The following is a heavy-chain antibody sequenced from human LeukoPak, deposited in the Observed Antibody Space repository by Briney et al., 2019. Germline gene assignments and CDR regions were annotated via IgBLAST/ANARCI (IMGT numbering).Heavy chain of an antibody. CDR3: ARDLGGSDFWSGYYYYYYYIDV. CDR1: GGSISSYY. J-gene: IGHJ6*03. CDR2: IYYSGST. D-gene: IGHD3-3*01. Sequence: SETLSLTCTVSGGSISSYYWSWIRQPPGKGLEWIGYIYYSGSTNYNPSLKSRVTMSVDTSKNQFSLKLSSVTAADTAVYYCARDLGGSDFWSGYYYYYYYIDVWGKGTTVTVSS. V-gene: IGHV4-59*12.